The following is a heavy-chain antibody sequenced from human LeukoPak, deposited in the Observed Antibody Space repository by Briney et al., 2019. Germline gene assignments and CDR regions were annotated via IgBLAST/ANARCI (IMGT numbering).Heavy chain of an antibody. D-gene: IGHD2-21*01. J-gene: IGHJ5*02. CDR2: INPSSGGT. V-gene: IGHV1-2*02. CDR1: GYSLTDYY. Sequence: GASVKVSCKTSGYSLTDYYMHWVRQAPGQGLEWMGWINPSSGGTSSVQKFQGRVTMTRDTSITTLYMEVRWLTSDDTAVYYCARADRLHGGPYLIGPWGQGTLVTVSS. CDR3: ARADRLHGGPYLIGP.